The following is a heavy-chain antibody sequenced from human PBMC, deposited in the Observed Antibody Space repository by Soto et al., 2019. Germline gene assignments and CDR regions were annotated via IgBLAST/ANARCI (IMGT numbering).Heavy chain of an antibody. CDR3: ARQDAFDV. CDR1: GYTFSSYG. Sequence: GASVKVSCKASGYTFSSYGMHWVRQAPGQRLEWMGWINVGNGNTAYSQKFQGRVTITRDTTASTAYMELSSLTSEDTAVYYCARQDAFDVWGQGTMVTVSS. J-gene: IGHJ3*01. V-gene: IGHV1-3*01. CDR2: INVGNGNT.